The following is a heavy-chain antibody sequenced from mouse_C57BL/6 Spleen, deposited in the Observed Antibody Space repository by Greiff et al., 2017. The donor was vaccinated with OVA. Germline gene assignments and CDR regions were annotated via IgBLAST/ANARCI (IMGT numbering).Heavy chain of an antibody. CDR2: IYWDDDK. J-gene: IGHJ4*01. V-gene: IGHV8-12*01. CDR3: ARSIYYGNYDAMDY. Sequence: QVQLKQSGPGILQSSQTLSLTCSFSGFSLSTSGMGVSWLRQPSGKGLEWLAHIYWDDDKRYNPSLKSRLTISKDTSRNQVFLKISSVDTADTATYYCARSIYYGNYDAMDYWGQGTSVTVSS. CDR1: GFSLSTSGMG. D-gene: IGHD2-1*01.